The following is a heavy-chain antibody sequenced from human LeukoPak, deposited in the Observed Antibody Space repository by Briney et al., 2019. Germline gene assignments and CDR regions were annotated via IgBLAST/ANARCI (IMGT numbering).Heavy chain of an antibody. J-gene: IGHJ3*02. CDR1: GFTFSSYA. D-gene: IGHD2-2*02. Sequence: GGSLRLSCAASGFTFSSYAMSWVRQAPGKGLEWVSAISGSGGSTYYADSVKGRFTISRDNSKNTLYLQMNSLRAEDTAVYYCAKLDLGYCSSTSWCTFDIWGQGTMVTVSS. V-gene: IGHV3-23*01. CDR3: AKLDLGYCSSTSWCTFDI. CDR2: ISGSGGST.